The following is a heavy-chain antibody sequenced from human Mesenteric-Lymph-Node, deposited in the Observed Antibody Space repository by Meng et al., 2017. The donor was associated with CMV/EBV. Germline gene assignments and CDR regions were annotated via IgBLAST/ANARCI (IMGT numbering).Heavy chain of an antibody. CDR1: GFTFSSYW. D-gene: IGHD3-3*01. CDR2: IKQDGSEK. Sequence: GGSLRLSCAASGFTFSSYWMSWVRQAPGKGLEWVANIKQDGSEKYYGDSVKGRFTISRDNAKNSLYLQMNSLRAEDTAVYYCARDLGSGYYYYYGMDVWGQGTTVTVSS. J-gene: IGHJ6*02. CDR3: ARDLGSGYYYYYGMDV. V-gene: IGHV3-7*01.